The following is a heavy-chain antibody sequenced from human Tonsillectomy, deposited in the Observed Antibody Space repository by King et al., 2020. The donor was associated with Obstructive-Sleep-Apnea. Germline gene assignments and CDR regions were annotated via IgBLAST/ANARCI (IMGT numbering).Heavy chain of an antibody. D-gene: IGHD3-16*01. CDR1: GFTFSSYW. Sequence: VQLVESGGGLVQPGGSLRLSCAASGFTFSSYWMHWVRQAPGKGLVWVSRINCDGSSTSYADSVKGRFTISRDNAKNTLYLQMNRLRAEDTAVYYCARDGPHGGFDYWGQGTLVTVSS. V-gene: IGHV3-74*01. CDR3: ARDGPHGGFDY. J-gene: IGHJ4*02. CDR2: INCDGSST.